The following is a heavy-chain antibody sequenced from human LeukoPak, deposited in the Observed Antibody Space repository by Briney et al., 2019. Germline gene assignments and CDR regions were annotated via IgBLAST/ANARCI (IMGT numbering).Heavy chain of an antibody. Sequence: PGRSLRLSGAASGFTFSSYGMHWVRQAPGKGLEWVAVISYDGSNKYYADSVKGRFTISRDNSKNTLYLQMNSLRAEDTAVYYCARDSSSWYDFDYWGQGTLVTVSS. D-gene: IGHD6-13*01. V-gene: IGHV3-30*03. CDR3: ARDSSSWYDFDY. CDR1: GFTFSSYG. J-gene: IGHJ4*02. CDR2: ISYDGSNK.